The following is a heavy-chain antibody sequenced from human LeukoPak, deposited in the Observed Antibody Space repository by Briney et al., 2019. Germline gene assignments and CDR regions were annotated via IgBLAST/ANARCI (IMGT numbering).Heavy chain of an antibody. CDR3: ARAEGSSGLPWWFDP. CDR2: IYYSGST. Sequence: SETLSLTCTVSGGSISSYYWSWIRQPPGKGLEWIGYIYYSGSTNYNPSLKSRVTISVDTSKNQFSLKLSSVTAADTAVYYCARAEGSSGLPWWFDPWGQGTLVTVSS. D-gene: IGHD6-25*01. J-gene: IGHJ5*02. CDR1: GGSISSYY. V-gene: IGHV4-59*12.